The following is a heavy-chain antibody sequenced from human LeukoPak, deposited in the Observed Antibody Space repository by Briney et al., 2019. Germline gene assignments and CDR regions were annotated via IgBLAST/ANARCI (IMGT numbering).Heavy chain of an antibody. J-gene: IGHJ4*02. V-gene: IGHV4-59*01. D-gene: IGHD6-19*01. Sequence: SETLSLTCAVYSESFIGYYWSWIRQPPGKGLEWIGYIYYSGSTNYNPSLKSRVTISVDTSKNQFSLKLSSVTAADTAVYYCARDRPAVAGRQLDYWGQGTLVTVSS. CDR2: IYYSGST. CDR1: SESFIGYY. CDR3: ARDRPAVAGRQLDY.